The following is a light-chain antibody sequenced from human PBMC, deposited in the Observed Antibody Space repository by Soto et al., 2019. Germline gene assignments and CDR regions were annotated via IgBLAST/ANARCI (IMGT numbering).Light chain of an antibody. CDR1: QTISSW. J-gene: IGKJ1*01. V-gene: IGKV1-5*03. CDR3: QHYNCYSEA. Sequence: DIPMTQSPSTLSGSVGDRVTITCRASQTISSWLAWYQQKPGKAPKLLIYKASTLKSGVPSRFSGSGSGTEFTLTISSLQPDDFATYYCQHYNCYSEAFGQGTKVDIK. CDR2: KAS.